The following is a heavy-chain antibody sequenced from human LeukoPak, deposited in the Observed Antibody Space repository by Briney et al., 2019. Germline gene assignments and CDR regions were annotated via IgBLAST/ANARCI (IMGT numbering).Heavy chain of an antibody. V-gene: IGHV4-31*03. Sequence: SETLSLTCTVSGGSISSGGYYWSWIRQHPGKGLEWIGYIYYSGSTYYNPSLKSRVTISVDTSKNQFSLKLSSVTAADTAVYYCASGSSGPNWFDPWGQGTLVTVSS. CDR2: IYYSGST. J-gene: IGHJ5*02. CDR1: GGSISSGGYY. D-gene: IGHD3-22*01. CDR3: ASGSSGPNWFDP.